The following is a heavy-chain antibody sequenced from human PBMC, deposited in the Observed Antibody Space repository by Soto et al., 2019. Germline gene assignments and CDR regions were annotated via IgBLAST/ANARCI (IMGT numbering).Heavy chain of an antibody. D-gene: IGHD5-12*01. CDR1: GFTFDGYD. CDR3: AREGSGYERGFDY. J-gene: IGHJ4*02. V-gene: IGHV3-9*01. Sequence: EVQLVESGGGLVQPGRSLRLSCAASGFTFDGYDMHWVRQAPGKGLEWVSGISSNSRHIGYGDTVQGRFTISRGNAKNSLYLQMNSLTPEDTALYYCAREGSGYERGFDYWGQGTLVTVSS. CDR2: ISSNSRHI.